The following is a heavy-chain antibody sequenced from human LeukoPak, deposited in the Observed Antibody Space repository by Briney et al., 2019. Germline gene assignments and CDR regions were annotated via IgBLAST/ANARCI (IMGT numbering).Heavy chain of an antibody. Sequence: GGSLRLSRTASGVTFGDYAMSWVRQAPGQGVEWLGFIRSKAYGGTTEYTASAKGRLTISRDDSKSIAYLQMNSLKAEDTGVYYCTRGKGDQGWYWGQGTLVTVSS. CDR2: IRSKAYGGTT. V-gene: IGHV3-49*04. D-gene: IGHD2-2*01. J-gene: IGHJ4*02. CDR1: GVTFGDYA. CDR3: TRGKGDQGWY.